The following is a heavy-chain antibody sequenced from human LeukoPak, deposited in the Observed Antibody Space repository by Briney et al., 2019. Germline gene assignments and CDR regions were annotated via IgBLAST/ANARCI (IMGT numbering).Heavy chain of an antibody. Sequence: ASVKVSCNASGYTFTSYYMHWVRQAPGQGLGGMGIINPSGGSTSYAQKFQGRVTMTRDTSTSTVYMELSSLRSEDTAVYYCARDDYGGNSHYWGQGTLVTVSS. J-gene: IGHJ4*02. V-gene: IGHV1-46*01. CDR2: INPSGGST. CDR3: ARDDYGGNSHY. CDR1: GYTFTSYY. D-gene: IGHD4-23*01.